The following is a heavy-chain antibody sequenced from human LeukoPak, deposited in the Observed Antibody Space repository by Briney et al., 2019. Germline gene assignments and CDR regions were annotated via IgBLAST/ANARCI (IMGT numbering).Heavy chain of an antibody. Sequence: SQTLSLTCAISGDSFSSNSAAWNWIRQSPSRGLEWLGRTYYRSKWYNDYAVSVKSRITINPDTSKNQFSLQLNSVTPEDTAVYYCARDRAYYYDSSGYYPLDYWGQGTLVTVSS. V-gene: IGHV6-1*01. CDR1: GDSFSSNSAA. D-gene: IGHD3-22*01. CDR3: ARDRAYYYDSSGYYPLDY. J-gene: IGHJ4*02. CDR2: TYYRSKWYN.